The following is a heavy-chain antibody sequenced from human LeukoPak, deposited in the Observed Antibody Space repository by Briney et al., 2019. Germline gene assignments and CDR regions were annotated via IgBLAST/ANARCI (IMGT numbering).Heavy chain of an antibody. D-gene: IGHD3-9*01. Sequence: PGGSLRLSCTTSGFSFGDYAVSWFRQAPGKGLEWVANIKQDGSEKYYVDSVKGRFTISRDNAKNSLYLQMNSLRAEDTAVYYCARAQGDILTGYYLAEFDYWGQGTLVTVSS. J-gene: IGHJ4*02. CDR1: GFSFGDYA. CDR3: ARAQGDILTGYYLAEFDY. V-gene: IGHV3-7*01. CDR2: IKQDGSEK.